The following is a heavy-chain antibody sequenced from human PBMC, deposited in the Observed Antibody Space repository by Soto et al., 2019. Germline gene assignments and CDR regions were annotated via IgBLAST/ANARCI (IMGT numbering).Heavy chain of an antibody. CDR3: AAGKQCLAFDY. CDR2: IYHNGAT. V-gene: IGHV4-59*01. CDR1: GGSISSYY. J-gene: IGHJ4*02. D-gene: IGHD6-19*01. Sequence: SETLSLTCTVSGGSISSYYWSWIRQPPGKGLEWIGYIYHNGATSYNPSLKSRVTISVDTSRNQFSLKLTSVTAAETAVYYCAAGKQCLAFDYWGQGTLVTVSS.